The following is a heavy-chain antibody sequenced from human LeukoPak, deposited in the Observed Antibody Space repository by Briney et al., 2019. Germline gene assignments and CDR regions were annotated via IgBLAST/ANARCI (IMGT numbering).Heavy chain of an antibody. J-gene: IGHJ3*02. V-gene: IGHV3-30-3*01. D-gene: IGHD6-19*01. Sequence: GRSLRLSCAASGFTFSSYAMHWVRQAPGKGLEWVAVISYDGSNKYYADSVKGRFTISRDNSKNTLYLQMNSLRAEDTAVYYCARSRAVEAAFGIWGQGTMVTVSS. CDR3: ARSRAVEAAFGI. CDR2: ISYDGSNK. CDR1: GFTFSSYA.